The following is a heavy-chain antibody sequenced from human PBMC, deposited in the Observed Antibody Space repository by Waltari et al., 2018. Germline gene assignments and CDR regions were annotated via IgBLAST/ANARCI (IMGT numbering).Heavy chain of an antibody. V-gene: IGHV3-49*04. D-gene: IGHD3-16*02. J-gene: IGHJ4*02. CDR1: GFTFGDYA. CDR2: IRSKAYGGTT. Sequence: EVQLVESGGGLVQPGRSLRLSCTASGFTFGDYAMSWVRQAPGKGLEWVGFIRSKAYGGTTEYAASVKGRFTISRDESKSIAYLQMNSLKTEDTAVYYCTRVKVITFGGVIAHFDYWGQGTLVTVSS. CDR3: TRVKVITFGGVIAHFDY.